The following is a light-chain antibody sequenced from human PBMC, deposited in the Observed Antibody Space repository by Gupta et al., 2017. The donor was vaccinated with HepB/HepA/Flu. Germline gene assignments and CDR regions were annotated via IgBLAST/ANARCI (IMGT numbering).Light chain of an antibody. Sequence: DIVMTQSPDSLAVSLGERATINCKSSQSILYNSYNKNYLAWYQQKPGQPPKLLFYWASSRESGVPDRFSGSGSGTDFSLTISSRQAEDVAVYYCQQDDSGPRTFGLGTKVEIK. CDR1: QSILYNSYNKNY. CDR3: QQDDSGPRT. J-gene: IGKJ3*01. V-gene: IGKV4-1*01. CDR2: WAS.